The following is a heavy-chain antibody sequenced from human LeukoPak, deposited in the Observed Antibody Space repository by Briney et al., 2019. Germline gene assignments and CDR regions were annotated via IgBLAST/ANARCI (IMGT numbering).Heavy chain of an antibody. D-gene: IGHD2-2*01. CDR2: INPNSGDT. J-gene: IGHJ4*02. Sequence: ASVKVSCKASGYTFTGYYMHWVRQAPGQGLEWMGWINPNSGDTIYAQKFQGRVTMTSDTSISTAYMELSRLRSEDTAVYYCAREEGFCRSTSCSAPFDYWGQGNLVTVSS. V-gene: IGHV1-2*02. CDR3: AREEGFCRSTSCSAPFDY. CDR1: GYTFTGYY.